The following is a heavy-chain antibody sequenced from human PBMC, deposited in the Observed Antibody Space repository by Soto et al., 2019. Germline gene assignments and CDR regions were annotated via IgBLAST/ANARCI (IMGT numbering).Heavy chain of an antibody. V-gene: IGHV4-39*02. Sequence: SETLSLTCTVSGGSIRSSSYYWVWIRQPPGKGLEWIGSVFYNGNTYYSPSLKSRITISVDTSQNQFSLRLYSVTAADTALYHCARDEGIAARPGGVDRYYFDYWGQGTLVTVSS. CDR1: GGSIRSSSYY. CDR2: VFYNGNT. D-gene: IGHD6-6*01. J-gene: IGHJ4*02. CDR3: ARDEGIAARPGGVDRYYFDY.